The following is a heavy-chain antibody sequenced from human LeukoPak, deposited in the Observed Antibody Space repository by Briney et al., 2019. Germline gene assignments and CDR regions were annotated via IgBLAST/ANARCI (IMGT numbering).Heavy chain of an antibody. CDR1: GGSIRSYY. J-gene: IGHJ4*02. CDR3: ARQNPSGSYGYYFDY. Sequence: SETLSLTCTVSGGSIRSYYWSWIREPPGKGLEWIGYIYYSGSTNYNPSLKSRVTISVDTSKNQFSLKLSSVTAADTAVYYCARQNPSGSYGYYFDYWGQGTLVTVSS. D-gene: IGHD1-26*01. V-gene: IGHV4-59*08. CDR2: IYYSGST.